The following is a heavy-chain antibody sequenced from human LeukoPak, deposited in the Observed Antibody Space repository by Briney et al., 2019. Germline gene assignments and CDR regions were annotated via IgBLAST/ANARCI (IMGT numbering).Heavy chain of an antibody. D-gene: IGHD2-2*01. CDR1: GFTFSSYA. Sequence: GGSLRLSCAASGFTFSSYAMHWVRQAPGKGLEWVAVISYDGSNKYYADSVKGRFTISRDNSKNTLYLQMNSLRAEDTAVYYCARDHRDIVVVPAATLSYWGQGTLVTVSS. V-gene: IGHV3-30-3*01. CDR3: ARDHRDIVVVPAATLSY. CDR2: ISYDGSNK. J-gene: IGHJ4*02.